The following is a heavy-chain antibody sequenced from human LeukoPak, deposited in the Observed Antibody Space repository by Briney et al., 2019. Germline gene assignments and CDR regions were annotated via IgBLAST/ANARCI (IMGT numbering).Heavy chain of an antibody. J-gene: IGHJ4*02. D-gene: IGHD3-16*01. CDR2: ISLNSGGT. CDR1: GYMFTGYH. Sequence: GASVKVSCKASGYMFTGYHMHWVRQAPGQGLEWMGWISLNSGGTSYAQTFEGRVTMTRDTSISTAYMELSRLRSADTAVYYCAKGGGGFDYWGQGTLVTVSS. CDR3: AKGGGGFDY. V-gene: IGHV1-2*02.